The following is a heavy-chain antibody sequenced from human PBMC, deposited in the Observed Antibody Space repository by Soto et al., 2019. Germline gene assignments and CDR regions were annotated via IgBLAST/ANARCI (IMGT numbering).Heavy chain of an antibody. J-gene: IGHJ6*02. CDR1: GYTFTTYP. D-gene: IGHD3-10*01. CDR3: TAWFGEFFYTMDV. Sequence: QVQLVQSGAEVKKPGASVRVSCKASGYTFTTYPIHWVRQAPGQGLEWMGWIDAGNGYTKSSQRFQGRLTITRDTSVTTAYMELSSLRSEDTAVYYCTAWFGEFFYTMDVWGQGTTVTVSS. CDR2: IDAGNGYT. V-gene: IGHV1-3*01.